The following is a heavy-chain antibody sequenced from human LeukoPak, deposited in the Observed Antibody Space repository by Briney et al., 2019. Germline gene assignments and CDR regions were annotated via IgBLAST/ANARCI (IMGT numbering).Heavy chain of an antibody. CDR2: INHSGST. J-gene: IGHJ4*02. Sequence: SETLSLTCAVYGGSFSGYYWSWIRQPPGKGLEWIGEINHSGSTNYNPSLKSRVTISVDTSKNQFSLKLSSVTAADTAVYYCARANKWPRLPFDYWGQGTLVTVSS. D-gene: IGHD6-25*01. V-gene: IGHV4-34*01. CDR1: GGSFSGYY. CDR3: ARANKWPRLPFDY.